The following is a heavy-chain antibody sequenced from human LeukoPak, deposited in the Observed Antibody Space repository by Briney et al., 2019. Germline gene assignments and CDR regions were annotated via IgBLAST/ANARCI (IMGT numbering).Heavy chain of an antibody. J-gene: IGHJ1*01. Sequence: ASVTVSFTVSGYTLTELSIHWVRQAPGKGLEWMGGFDPEDGETIYAQRFQGRVTMTEDTSTDTAYMELSSLRSEDAAVYYCATVSHYYDSSGYQGYFQHWGQGTLVTVSS. CDR2: FDPEDGET. CDR1: GYTLTELS. V-gene: IGHV1-24*01. D-gene: IGHD3-22*01. CDR3: ATVSHYYDSSGYQGYFQH.